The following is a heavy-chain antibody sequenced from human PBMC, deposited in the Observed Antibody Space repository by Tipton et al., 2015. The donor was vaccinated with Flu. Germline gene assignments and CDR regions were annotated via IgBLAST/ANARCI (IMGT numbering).Heavy chain of an antibody. Sequence: LRLSCTVSGGSISSGGYYWSWIRQHPGKGLEWIGYIYYSGSTYYNPSLKSRVTISIDTSKNQFSLKLSSVTAADTAVYYCARALQSYFDYWGQGTLVIVSS. J-gene: IGHJ4*02. CDR2: IYYSGST. CDR3: ARALQSYFDY. CDR1: GGSISSGGYY. V-gene: IGHV4-31*03.